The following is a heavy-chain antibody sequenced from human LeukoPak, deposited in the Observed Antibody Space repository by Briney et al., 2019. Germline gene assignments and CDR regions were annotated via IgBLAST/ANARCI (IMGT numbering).Heavy chain of an antibody. CDR2: VNHSGST. V-gene: IGHV4-34*01. CDR1: GGSFSGYY. Sequence: PSETLSLTCAVYGGSFSGYYWSWIRQPPGKGLEWIGEVNHSGSTNYNPSLKSRVTISVDTSKNQFSPKLSSVTAADTAVYYCARTPRGSGYYRPLDYWGQGTLVTVSS. CDR3: ARTPRGSGYYRPLDY. J-gene: IGHJ4*02. D-gene: IGHD3-3*01.